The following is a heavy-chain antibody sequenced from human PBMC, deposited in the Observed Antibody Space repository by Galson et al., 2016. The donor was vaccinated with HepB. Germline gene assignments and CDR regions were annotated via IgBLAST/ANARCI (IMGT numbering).Heavy chain of an antibody. CDR1: GFTLTSYW. CDR3: ARVGVIPYYYYGMDV. D-gene: IGHD3-10*01. J-gene: IGHJ6*01. V-gene: IGHV3-74*01. Sequence: SLRLSCAASGFTLTSYWIHWVRQVPGEGLVWVSRINSDGSSTHYADSVKGRFTISRDNAKNTVHLQMNSLRVEDTAVYYCARVGVIPYYYYGMDVWGQGTMVIVSS. CDR2: INSDGSST.